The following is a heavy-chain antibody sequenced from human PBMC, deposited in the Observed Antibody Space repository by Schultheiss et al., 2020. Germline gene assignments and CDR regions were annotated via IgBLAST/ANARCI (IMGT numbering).Heavy chain of an antibody. CDR2: IYPGDSDT. CDR3: ARQEVATALNWGAFDY. D-gene: IGHD5-12*01. J-gene: IGHJ4*02. CDR1: GYSFTSYW. V-gene: IGHV5-51*01. Sequence: GGSLRLSCKGSGYSFTSYWIGWMRQMPGKGLEWMGIIYPGDSDTRYSPSFQGQVTISADKSISTAYLQWSSLKASDTAMYYCARQEVATALNWGAFDYWGQGTLVTVSS.